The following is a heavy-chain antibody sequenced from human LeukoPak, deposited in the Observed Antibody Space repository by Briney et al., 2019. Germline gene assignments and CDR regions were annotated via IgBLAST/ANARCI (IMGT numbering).Heavy chain of an antibody. Sequence: SETLSLTCTVSGASISTYYWSWIRQPPGKGLEWIGYIYYSGSTNYNPSLKSRVTISVDTSKNQFSLKLSSVTAADTAVYYCAREVCSSTSCYTDYWGQGTLVTVSS. V-gene: IGHV4-59*01. CDR2: IYYSGST. CDR3: AREVCSSTSCYTDY. CDR1: GASISTYY. D-gene: IGHD2-2*02. J-gene: IGHJ4*02.